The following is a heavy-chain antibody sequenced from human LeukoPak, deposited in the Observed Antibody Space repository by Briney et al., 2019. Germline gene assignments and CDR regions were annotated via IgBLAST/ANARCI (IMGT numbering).Heavy chain of an antibody. Sequence: PGGSLRLSCATSGFTFDDSAMHWVRQAPGKGLEWVSLISGDGGSTYYADSVKGRFTISRDNSKNSLYLQMNSLRTEDTALYYCAKDIGEQRFFDYWGQGTLVTVSS. V-gene: IGHV3-43*02. J-gene: IGHJ4*02. CDR3: AKDIGEQRFFDY. CDR1: GFTFDDSA. D-gene: IGHD3-10*01. CDR2: ISGDGGST.